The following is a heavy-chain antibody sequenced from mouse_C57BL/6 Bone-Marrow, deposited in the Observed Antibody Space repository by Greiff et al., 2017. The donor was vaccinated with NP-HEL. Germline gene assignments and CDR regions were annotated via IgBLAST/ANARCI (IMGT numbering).Heavy chain of an antibody. CDR3: ARGIVDYGSSYLYVDV. Sequence: VQLQQSGAELARPGASVKLSCKASGYTFTSYGISWVKQRTGQGLEWIGEIYPRSGNTYYNEKFKGKATLTADKSSSPAYMELRRLTSEDSAVYFCARGIVDYGSSYLYVDVWGTGTTVTVSS. J-gene: IGHJ1*03. CDR1: GYTFTSYG. CDR2: IYPRSGNT. D-gene: IGHD1-1*01. V-gene: IGHV1-81*01.